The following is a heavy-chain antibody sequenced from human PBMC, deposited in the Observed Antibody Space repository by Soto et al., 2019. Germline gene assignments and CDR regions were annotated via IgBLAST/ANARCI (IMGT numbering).Heavy chain of an antibody. D-gene: IGHD3-3*01. J-gene: IGHJ4*02. CDR2: INPNSGGT. CDR1: GYTFTGYY. Sequence: ASVKVSCKASGYTFTGYYMHWVRQAPGQGLEWMGWINPNSGGTNYAQKFQGRVTMTRDTSISTAYMELSRLRSDDPAVYHCARAKTCDFWSGYYLHYFDYWGQGTLVTVSS. CDR3: ARAKTCDFWSGYYLHYFDY. V-gene: IGHV1-2*02.